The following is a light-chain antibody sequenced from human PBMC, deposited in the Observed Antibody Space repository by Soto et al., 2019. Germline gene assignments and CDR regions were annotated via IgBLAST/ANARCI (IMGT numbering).Light chain of an antibody. CDR1: QSVCSSY. Sequence: EIVLTQSPGTLSLSPGERATLSCRASQSVCSSYLAWYQQKPGQAPRLLIYGASSRATGIPDRFSGSGSGTDVTLTISRLEPEYFAVYYCQPLGTFGQGTKMEIK. CDR3: QPLGT. V-gene: IGKV3-20*01. J-gene: IGKJ1*01. CDR2: GAS.